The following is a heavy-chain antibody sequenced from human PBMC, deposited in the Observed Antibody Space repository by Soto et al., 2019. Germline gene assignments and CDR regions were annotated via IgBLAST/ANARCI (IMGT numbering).Heavy chain of an antibody. CDR1: GGSVSSGSYY. V-gene: IGHV4-61*01. J-gene: IGHJ4*02. Sequence: QVQLQESGPGLVKPSETLSLTCTVSGGSVSSGSYYWSWIRQPPGKGLEWIGYIYYSGSTNYNPSLKSRVTISVDTSKNQFSLKLSSVTAADTAVYYCARCWYYYDSSGYYPLNFDYWGQGTLVTVSS. D-gene: IGHD3-22*01. CDR3: ARCWYYYDSSGYYPLNFDY. CDR2: IYYSGST.